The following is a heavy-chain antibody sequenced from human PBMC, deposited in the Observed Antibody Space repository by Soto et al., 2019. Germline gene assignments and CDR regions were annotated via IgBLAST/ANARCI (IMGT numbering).Heavy chain of an antibody. CDR2: IIPIFGTA. D-gene: IGHD1-26*01. Sequence: SVKVSCKASGGTFSSYAISWVRQAPGQGLEWMGGIIPIFGTANYAQKFQGRVTITADESTGTAYMELSSLRSEDTAVYYCARGASGFNYFDYWGQGTLVTVSS. CDR1: GGTFSSYA. J-gene: IGHJ4*02. CDR3: ARGASGFNYFDY. V-gene: IGHV1-69*13.